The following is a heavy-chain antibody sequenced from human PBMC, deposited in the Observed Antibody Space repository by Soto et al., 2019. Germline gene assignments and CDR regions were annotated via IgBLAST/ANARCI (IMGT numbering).Heavy chain of an antibody. V-gene: IGHV2-5*01. D-gene: IGHD1-1*01. CDR1: GFSLTTSGVG. CDR2: IYWNGDS. CDR3: AHQLRRERRGGYYGMDV. J-gene: IGHJ6*02. Sequence: QITLKESGPTLVEPTQTLTLTCTVSGFSLTTSGVGVGWIRQPPGKALEWLGIIYWNGDSHFTPSLKSRLTIPKDTSNSQLVLTMRNMDPVDTATYYCAHQLRRERRGGYYGMDVWGQGTTVTVSS.